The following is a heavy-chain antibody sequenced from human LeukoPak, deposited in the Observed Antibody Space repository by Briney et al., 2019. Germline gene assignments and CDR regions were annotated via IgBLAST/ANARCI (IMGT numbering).Heavy chain of an antibody. D-gene: IGHD3-10*01. CDR3: ARDRGVPRPYYFDH. V-gene: IGHV4-39*07. CDR1: GGSISSSSYY. Sequence: SETLSLTCTVSGGSISSSSYYWGWIRQPPGKGLEWIGSIYYSGSTCYNPSLESRVIMSVDTSKNQFSLNLTSVTAADAAMYYCARDRGVPRPYYFDHWGQGTLVTVSS. CDR2: IYYSGST. J-gene: IGHJ4*02.